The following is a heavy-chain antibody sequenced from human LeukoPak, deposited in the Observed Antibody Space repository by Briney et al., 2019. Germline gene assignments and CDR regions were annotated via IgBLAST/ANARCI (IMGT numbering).Heavy chain of an antibody. D-gene: IGHD3-16*01. J-gene: IGHJ5*02. V-gene: IGHV4-61*05. CDR3: ASHAGGNNWFDP. CDR1: GGSISSSSYY. Sequence: SETLSLTCTVSGGSISSSSYYWGWIRQPPGKGLEWIGYIYYSGSTNYNPSLKSRVTISVDTSKNQFSLKLSSVTAADTAVYYCASHAGGNNWFDPWGQGTLVTVSS. CDR2: IYYSGST.